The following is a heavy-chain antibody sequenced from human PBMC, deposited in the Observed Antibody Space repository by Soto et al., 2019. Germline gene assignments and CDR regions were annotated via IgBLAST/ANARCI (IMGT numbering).Heavy chain of an antibody. D-gene: IGHD3-22*01. CDR3: ARGRTYYDSSGGQFDP. V-gene: IGHV1-8*01. CDR1: GYTFTSYD. J-gene: IGHJ5*02. Sequence: QVQLVQSGAEVKKPGASVKVSCKASGYTFTSYDINWVRQATGQGLEWMGLMNPNSGNTGYAQKFQGRVTMTRNTSISTAYMELSSLRSEDTAVYYCARGRTYYDSSGGQFDPWGQGTLVTVSS. CDR2: MNPNSGNT.